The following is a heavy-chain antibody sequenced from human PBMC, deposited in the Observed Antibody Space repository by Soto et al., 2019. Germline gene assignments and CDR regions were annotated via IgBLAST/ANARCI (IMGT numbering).Heavy chain of an antibody. V-gene: IGHV1-3*01. CDR2: MNAGNGNT. J-gene: IGHJ3*02. D-gene: IGHD2-21*01. Sequence: QVRLEQSGADVKTPGASVKVSCQASGYTFNIYAIHWVRQAPGQRPEWMGWMNAGNGNTEYSPKFHGRVTMTRDRYARAAYMERSGRTSEDTAVYYCARDCTYCGGDTGREAFDIWGQGTMVTVS. CDR3: ARDCTYCGGDTGREAFDI. CDR1: GYTFNIYA.